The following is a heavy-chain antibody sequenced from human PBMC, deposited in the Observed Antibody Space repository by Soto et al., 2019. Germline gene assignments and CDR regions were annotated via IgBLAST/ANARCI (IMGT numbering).Heavy chain of an antibody. V-gene: IGHV3-23*01. Sequence: PGRSLRLSCAASGFTFSRYAMSWVPQAPGKGLEWVSAISGSVGSTYYADSVKGRSTISTDNSKIWLYCQMNSLIAEDTAVYYCSKAQFDIIQKPFNYCVPGSLVTVS. CDR1: GFTFSRYA. D-gene: IGHD3-9*01. CDR2: ISGSVGST. J-gene: IGHJ4*02. CDR3: SKAQFDIIQKPFNY.